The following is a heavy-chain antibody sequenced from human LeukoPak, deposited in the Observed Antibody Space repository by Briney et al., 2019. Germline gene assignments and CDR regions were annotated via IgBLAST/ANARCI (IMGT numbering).Heavy chain of an antibody. D-gene: IGHD3-10*01. Sequence: SVKVSCKASGGTFSSYAISWVRQAPGQGLEWMGGIIPIFGTANYAQKFQGRVTITADESTSTAYMELSSLRSEDTAVYYCARGPLNYYGSGSSNGYNYYYYYMDVWGKGTTVTISS. CDR2: IIPIFGTA. CDR1: GGTFSSYA. CDR3: ARGPLNYYGSGSSNGYNYYYYYMDV. V-gene: IGHV1-69*13. J-gene: IGHJ6*03.